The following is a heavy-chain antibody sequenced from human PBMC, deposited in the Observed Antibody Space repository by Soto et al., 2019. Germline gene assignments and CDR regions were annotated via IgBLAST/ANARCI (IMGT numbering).Heavy chain of an antibody. CDR2: ISSSSSYI. CDR1: GFTFSSYS. CDR3: ARDLGIAVAGTGY. J-gene: IGHJ4*02. D-gene: IGHD6-19*01. V-gene: IGHV3-21*01. Sequence: EVQLVESGGGLVKPGGSLRLSCAASGFTFSSYSMNWVRQAPGKGLEWVSSISSSSSYIYYADSVKGRFTISRDNAKNSLYLQMNSLRAEDTAVYYCARDLGIAVAGTGYWGQGTLGTVSS.